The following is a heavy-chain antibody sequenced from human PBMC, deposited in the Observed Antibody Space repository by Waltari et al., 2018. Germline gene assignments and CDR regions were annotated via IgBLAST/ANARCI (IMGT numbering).Heavy chain of an antibody. D-gene: IGHD6-13*01. CDR2: ISSKPYGGIP. J-gene: IGHJ4*02. Sequence: EVQVVESGGGLVEPGRSLRLSCTASGFTFGDYALTWVRQAPGKGFEWIAFISSKPYGGIPQYAASVKGRFVVSTDDSTTIAYLQMYSLRAEDTGMYYCTRAVAAAGTGYSDYWGQGALVTVSS. V-gene: IGHV3-49*04. CDR3: TRAVAAAGTGYSDY. CDR1: GFTFGDYA.